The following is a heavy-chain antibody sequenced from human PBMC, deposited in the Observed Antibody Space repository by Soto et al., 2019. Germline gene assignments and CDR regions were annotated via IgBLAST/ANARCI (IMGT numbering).Heavy chain of an antibody. CDR2: IYYSGST. Sequence: PSETLSLTCTVSGCSINSGGYYWSWIRQPPGKGLEWIGYIYYSGSTNYNPSLKSRVTISVDTSKNQFSLKLSSVTAADTAVYYCARSYYDSSNWFDPWGQGTLVTVSS. D-gene: IGHD3-22*01. J-gene: IGHJ5*02. CDR3: ARSYYDSSNWFDP. CDR1: GCSINSGGYY. V-gene: IGHV4-61*08.